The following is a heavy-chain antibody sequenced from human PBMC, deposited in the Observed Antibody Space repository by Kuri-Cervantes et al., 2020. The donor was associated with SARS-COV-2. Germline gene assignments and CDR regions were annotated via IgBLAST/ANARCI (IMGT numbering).Heavy chain of an antibody. J-gene: IGHJ4*02. CDR1: GFTFSSYA. D-gene: IGHD3-3*01. CDR3: ARAVRFLEWLPGDYFDY. CDR2: ISGSGGST. Sequence: GGSLRPSCAASGFTFSSYAMSWVRQAPGKGLEWVSAISGSGGSTYYADSVKGRFTISRDNSKNTLYLQMNSLRAEDTAVYYCARAVRFLEWLPGDYFDYWGQGTLVTVSS. V-gene: IGHV3-23*01.